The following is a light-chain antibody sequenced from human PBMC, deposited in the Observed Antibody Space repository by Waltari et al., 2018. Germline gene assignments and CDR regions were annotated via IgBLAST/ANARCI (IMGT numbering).Light chain of an antibody. J-gene: IGKJ3*01. Sequence: QLTQSPSSLSASVGDRVTITCRASRAINNSLAWYQKKPGKAPKLLISAASTLHLGVPSRFSGSGFGTDFTLTISSLQPEDFAIYYCQQLDSLFAFGPGTRVDIK. V-gene: IGKV1-9*01. CDR3: QQLDSLFA. CDR2: AAS. CDR1: RAINNS.